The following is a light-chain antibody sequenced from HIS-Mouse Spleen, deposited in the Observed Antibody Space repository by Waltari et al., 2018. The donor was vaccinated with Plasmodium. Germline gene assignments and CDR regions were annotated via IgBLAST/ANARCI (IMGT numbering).Light chain of an antibody. CDR1: SSDVGGYNY. J-gene: IGLJ2*01. CDR2: DVS. CDR3: SSYTSSSTLV. Sequence: QSALTQPASVSGSPGQSITISCTGTSSDVGGYNYVSWYQQHPGKAPKLIIYDVSNLPAGVSNLFSGSKSGNTASLTISGLQAEDEADYYCSSYTSSSTLVFGGGTKLTVL. V-gene: IGLV2-14*03.